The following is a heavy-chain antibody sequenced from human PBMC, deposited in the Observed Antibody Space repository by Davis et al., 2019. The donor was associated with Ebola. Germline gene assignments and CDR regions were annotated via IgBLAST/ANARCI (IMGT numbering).Heavy chain of an antibody. CDR3: ARALSATYDYYMDV. Sequence: AASVKVSCKASGYTFIDYYIHWVRQAPGQGLEWMGWINPKSGVTKYAQRFQDWVTMTRDTSITTAYVELSGLTSDDTAIYYCARALSATYDYYMDVWGKGSAVTVSS. V-gene: IGHV1-2*04. J-gene: IGHJ6*03. CDR2: INPKSGVT. D-gene: IGHD2-15*01. CDR1: GYTFIDYY.